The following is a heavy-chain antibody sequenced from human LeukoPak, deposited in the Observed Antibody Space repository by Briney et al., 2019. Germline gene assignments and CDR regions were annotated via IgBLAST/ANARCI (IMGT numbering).Heavy chain of an antibody. V-gene: IGHV1-69*13. CDR1: GYTLTELS. Sequence: ASVKVSCKVSGYTLTELSMHWVRQAPGQGLEWMGGIIPIFGTANYAQKFQGRVTITADESTSTAYMELSSLRSEDTAVYYCARKGGYDFWSPSNWFDPWGQGTLVTVSS. CDR3: ARKGGYDFWSPSNWFDP. CDR2: IIPIFGTA. J-gene: IGHJ5*02. D-gene: IGHD3-3*01.